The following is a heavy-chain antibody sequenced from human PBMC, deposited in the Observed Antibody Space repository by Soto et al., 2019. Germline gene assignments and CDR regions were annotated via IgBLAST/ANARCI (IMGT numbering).Heavy chain of an antibody. CDR3: ARVGSSYYFDY. V-gene: IGHV3-30-3*01. CDR2: ISYDGSNK. D-gene: IGHD6-6*01. J-gene: IGHJ4*02. Sequence: GGSLRLSCAASGFTFSSYAMHWVRQAPGKGLEWVAVISYDGSNKYYADSVKGRFTISRDNSKNTLYLQMNSLRAEDTAVYYCARVGSSYYFDYWGQGTLVTVSS. CDR1: GFTFSSYA.